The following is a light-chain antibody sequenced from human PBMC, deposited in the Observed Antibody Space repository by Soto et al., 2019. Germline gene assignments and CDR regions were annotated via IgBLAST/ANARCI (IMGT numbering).Light chain of an antibody. Sequence: DVVMTQSPLSLPVTLGQPASISCRSSQSLVYSDGNTYLNWFQQRPGQSPRRVIYKVSNRDSGVPDRFSGSGSGPDFTLKSSRVEAEDVGVYYCMQGTPWPRTFGQGTKVEIK. V-gene: IGKV2-30*01. CDR3: MQGTPWPRT. J-gene: IGKJ1*01. CDR2: KVS. CDR1: QSLVYSDGNTY.